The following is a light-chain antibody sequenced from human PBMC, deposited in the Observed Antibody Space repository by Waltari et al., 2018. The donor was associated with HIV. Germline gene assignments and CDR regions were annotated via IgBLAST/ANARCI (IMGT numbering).Light chain of an antibody. Sequence: EIVLTQSPATLSLSPGDRATLSCRASPSVSSYLAWYQQKPGQAPRLLIYDASNRATGIPARFSGSGSGTDFTLTISSLEPEDFAVYYCQQRSNWPPLTFGGGTKVEIK. CDR1: PSVSSY. CDR3: QQRSNWPPLT. CDR2: DAS. J-gene: IGKJ4*01. V-gene: IGKV3-11*01.